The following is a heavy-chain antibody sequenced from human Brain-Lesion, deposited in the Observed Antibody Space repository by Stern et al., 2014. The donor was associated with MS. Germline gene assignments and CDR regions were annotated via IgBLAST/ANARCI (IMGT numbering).Heavy chain of an antibody. CDR2: IYYRGST. CDR1: GGSISSSSYY. J-gene: IGHJ4*02. CDR3: AKLWLGELPESPFDY. V-gene: IGHV4-39*01. Sequence: QLQLQESGPGLVKPSETLSLTCTVSGGSISSSSYYWGWIRQPPGKGLEWIGSIYYRGSTYYNPSLKSRVTLSMDTSKNPFSLRLSFVTAADTAVYFCAKLWLGELPESPFDYWGQGTLVTVSS. D-gene: IGHD3-10*01.